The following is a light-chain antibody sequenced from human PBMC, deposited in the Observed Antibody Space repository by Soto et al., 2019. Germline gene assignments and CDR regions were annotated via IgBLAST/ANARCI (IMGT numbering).Light chain of an antibody. V-gene: IGKV1D-8*01. CDR1: QDIGHY. CDR2: DTS. Sequence: VIWMTQSPSVLSAFRGDRVTISCRMSQDIGHYLAWYRQKPGKAPELLIYDTSRLQTGAPSRFSGSGSGTYFTLTISSLQSEDFATYYCQQYYTFPLYTFGQGTKLEI. CDR3: QQYYTFPLYT. J-gene: IGKJ2*01.